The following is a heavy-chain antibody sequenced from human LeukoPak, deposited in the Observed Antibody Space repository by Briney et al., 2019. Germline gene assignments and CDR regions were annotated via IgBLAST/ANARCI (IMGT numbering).Heavy chain of an antibody. CDR1: GYTFTGYY. CDR2: INPNSGGT. CDR3: ARTRYYYDSSGPFDY. Sequence: ASVKLSCKASGYTFTGYYMHWVRQAPGQGLEWMGWINPNSGGTNYAQKFQGRVTMTRDTSISTAYMELSRLRSDDTAVYYCARTRYYYDSSGPFDYWGQGTLVTVSS. V-gene: IGHV1-2*02. J-gene: IGHJ4*02. D-gene: IGHD3-22*01.